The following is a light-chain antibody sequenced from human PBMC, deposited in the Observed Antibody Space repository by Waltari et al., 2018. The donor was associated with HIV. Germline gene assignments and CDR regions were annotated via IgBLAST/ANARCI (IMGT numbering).Light chain of an antibody. CDR1: TSNTGNNF. J-gene: IGLJ3*02. Sequence: QPKMTQAPSASKTPGQRITLSCSGSTSNTGNNFIYWYQQIPGAAPRPVMARNDQRPAGVPDRFSGTKSGMSAFLAITNLRLDDEATYVCASWDDNLRHWVFGGGTKLTVL. V-gene: IGLV1-47*01. CDR2: RND. CDR3: ASWDDNLRHWV.